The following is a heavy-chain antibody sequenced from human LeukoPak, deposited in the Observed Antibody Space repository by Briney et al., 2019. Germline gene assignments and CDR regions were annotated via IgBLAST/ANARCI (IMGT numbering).Heavy chain of an antibody. CDR3: AKVPSLLWFGESSSNMDV. CDR2: IRYDGSNK. CDR1: GFTFSSYG. J-gene: IGHJ6*03. Sequence: GGSLRLSCAASGFTFSSYGMHWVRQAPGKGLEWVAFIRYDGSNKYYADSVRGRFTISRDNSKNTLYLQMNSLRAEDTAVYYCAKVPSLLWFGESSSNMDVWGKGTTVTVSS. D-gene: IGHD3-10*01. V-gene: IGHV3-30*02.